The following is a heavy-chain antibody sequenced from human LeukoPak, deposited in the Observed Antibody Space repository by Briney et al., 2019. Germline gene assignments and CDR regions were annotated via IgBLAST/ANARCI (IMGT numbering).Heavy chain of an antibody. D-gene: IGHD2-2*01. V-gene: IGHV3-23*01. CDR2: ISGSGGST. J-gene: IGHJ4*02. CDR3: AKSLFVVVPAAMFDFDY. Sequence: GGSLRLSCAASGFTFSSYAMSWVRQAPGKGLEWVSAISGSGGSTYYADSVKGRFTISRDNSKNTLYLQMNSLRAEDTAVCYCAKSLFVVVPAAMFDFDYWGQGTLVTVSS. CDR1: GFTFSSYA.